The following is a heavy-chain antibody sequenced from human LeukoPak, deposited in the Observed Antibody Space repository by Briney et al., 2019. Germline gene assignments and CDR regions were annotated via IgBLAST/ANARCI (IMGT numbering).Heavy chain of an antibody. CDR2: ISPSDSYT. J-gene: IGHJ5*02. CDR1: GYSFTSYW. Sequence: GESLRISCKGSGYSFTSYWISWVRQMPGKGLEWMGRISPSDSYTNYSPSFQGHVTISADKSISTAYLQWSSLKASATAMYYCARHYYGSGYWFDPWGQGTLVTVSS. CDR3: ARHYYGSGYWFDP. V-gene: IGHV5-10-1*01. D-gene: IGHD3-10*01.